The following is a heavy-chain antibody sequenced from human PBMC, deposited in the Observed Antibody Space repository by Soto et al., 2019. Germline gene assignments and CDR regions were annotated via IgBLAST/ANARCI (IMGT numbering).Heavy chain of an antibody. V-gene: IGHV3-15*01. Sequence: EVQLVESGGGLVKPGGSLRLSCEGTGFSFINAWMTWVRQAPGKGLEWVGRIKSKSDGGTPEYATPVKGRFTISRDDSKSTLYLDIISLKTEDTAVYYCTTIAGALDHWGQGTLVTVSS. CDR2: IKSKSDGGTP. CDR3: TTIAGALDH. CDR1: GFSFINAW. D-gene: IGHD3-10*01. J-gene: IGHJ4*02.